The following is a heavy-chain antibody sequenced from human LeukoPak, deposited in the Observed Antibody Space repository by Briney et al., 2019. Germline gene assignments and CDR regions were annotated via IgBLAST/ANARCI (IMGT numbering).Heavy chain of an antibody. CDR1: GFTFSKHG. J-gene: IGHJ4*02. V-gene: IGHV3-23*01. D-gene: IGHD3-10*01. CDR2: ISPSGDIT. Sequence: PGGTLRLSCAASGFTFSKHGMNWVRQAPGKGLEGVSGISPSGDITYYADSVKGRFTISRDNSKNTLYLEVISLTAEDTAVYYCAKDDAWLRFGEWSQGTLVTVSS. CDR3: AKDDAWLRFGE.